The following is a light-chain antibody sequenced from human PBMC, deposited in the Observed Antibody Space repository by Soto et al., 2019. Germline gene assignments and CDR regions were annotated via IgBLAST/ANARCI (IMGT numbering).Light chain of an antibody. Sequence: QSALTQPASVSGSPGQPITISCTGTSSDVGSYNLVSWYQQHPGKAPKLMIYEGTKRPSGVSNRFSGSKSGNTASPIISGLQAEDEADYYCCSYAGSRTHVVFGGGTKLTVL. CDR1: SSDVGSYNL. CDR2: EGT. CDR3: CSYAGSRTHVV. J-gene: IGLJ2*01. V-gene: IGLV2-23*01.